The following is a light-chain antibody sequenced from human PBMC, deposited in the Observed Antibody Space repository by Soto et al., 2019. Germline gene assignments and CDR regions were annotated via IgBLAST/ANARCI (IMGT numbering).Light chain of an antibody. CDR1: QDISNY. V-gene: IGKV1-33*01. CDR3: QHYDNLPRVT. J-gene: IGKJ3*01. CDR2: DAS. Sequence: DIQMTQSPSSLSASVGDRVTITCQASQDISNYLIWYQQKPGKAPKLLIYDASNLETGAPSRFSGSGSGTDFILTISSLQPEDTETYYCQHYDNLPRVTFGPGTKVEIK.